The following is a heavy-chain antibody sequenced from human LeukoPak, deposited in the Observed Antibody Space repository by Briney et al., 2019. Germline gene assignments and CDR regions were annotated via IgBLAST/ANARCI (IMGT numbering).Heavy chain of an antibody. CDR2: INHSGST. CDR1: GGSFSGYY. CDR3: ARAPRYSSGWYGGLDGFDI. D-gene: IGHD6-19*01. Sequence: SETLSLTCAVYGGSFSGYYWSWIRQPPGKGLEWIGEINHSGSTNYNPSLKSRVTISVDTSKNQFSLKLSSVTAADTAVYYCARAPRYSSGWYGGLDGFDIWGQGTMVTVSS. V-gene: IGHV4-34*01. J-gene: IGHJ3*02.